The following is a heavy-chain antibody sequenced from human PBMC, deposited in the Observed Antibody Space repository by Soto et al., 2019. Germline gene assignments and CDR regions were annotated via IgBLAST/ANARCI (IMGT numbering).Heavy chain of an antibody. V-gene: IGHV4-30-2*01. J-gene: IGHJ6*02. CDR2: IYPTGTT. Sequence: SETLSLTCTVSGGSISSGGYSWSWIRQPPGKGLEWIGYIYPTGTTYYNPSLKNRVTISMDTSQNQFSLQLTSMTAADTAVYYCARDPPGPATRWGVWGHGTKGTVS. D-gene: IGHD3-16*01. CDR3: ARDPPGPATRWGV. CDR1: GGSISSGGYS.